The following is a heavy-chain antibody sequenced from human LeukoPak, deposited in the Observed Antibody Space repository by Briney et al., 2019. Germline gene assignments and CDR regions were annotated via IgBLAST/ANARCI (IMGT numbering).Heavy chain of an antibody. CDR3: ERDLEDYGGNSGQLSFDY. V-gene: IGHV1-69*04. Sequence: ASVKVSCKASGGTFSSYAISWVRQTPGQGLEWMGRIIPILGIANYAQKFQGRLTITADKSTSTAYMEVSSLRSEDTAVYYCERDLEDYGGNSGQLSFDYWGQGTLVTVS. CDR2: IIPILGIA. D-gene: IGHD4-23*01. J-gene: IGHJ4*02. CDR1: GGTFSSYA.